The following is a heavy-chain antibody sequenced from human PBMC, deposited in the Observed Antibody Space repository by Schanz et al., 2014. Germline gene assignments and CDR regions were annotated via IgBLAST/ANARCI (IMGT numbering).Heavy chain of an antibody. CDR3: ARDRRNADLDY. CDR2: VSRSTPDI. J-gene: IGHJ4*02. Sequence: EMQLLESGGGLIQPGGSLRLSCAASGFAFSSYGMNWLRQAPGKGLEWVSYVSRSTPDIYYADSVKGRFTMSRDNAKNSLYLEMNSLRAEDTALYYCARDRRNADLDYWGQGTLVTVSS. D-gene: IGHD1-1*01. CDR1: GFAFSSYG. V-gene: IGHV3-48*01.